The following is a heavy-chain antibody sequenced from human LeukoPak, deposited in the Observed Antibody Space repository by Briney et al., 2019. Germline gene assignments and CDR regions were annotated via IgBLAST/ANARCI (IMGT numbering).Heavy chain of an antibody. V-gene: IGHV3-21*01. CDR2: ISSTSVNI. CDR3: ATISAADPDY. CDR1: GFTFSSYA. Sequence: GGSLRLSCAASGFTFSSYAMSWVRQAPGKGLEWVSLISSTSVNIHYADSVKGRFTISRDNAENSLYLQMNSLTAEDTAVYYCATISAADPDYWGQGTLVTVSS. J-gene: IGHJ4*02. D-gene: IGHD6-25*01.